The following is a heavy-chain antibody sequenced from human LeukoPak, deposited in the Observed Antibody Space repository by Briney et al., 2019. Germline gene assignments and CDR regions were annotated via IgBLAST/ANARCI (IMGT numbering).Heavy chain of an antibody. CDR3: ARDITLSGYYFPWFDP. CDR1: GGSISTYY. D-gene: IGHD3-3*01. J-gene: IGHJ5*02. V-gene: IGHV4-4*07. Sequence: SETLSLTCTVSGGSISTYYWSWIRQPAGKGLEWIGRIYTSGSTNYNPSLKSRVTISVDTSKNQFSLKLSSVTAADTAVYYCARDITLSGYYFPWFDPWGQGTLVTVSS. CDR2: IYTSGST.